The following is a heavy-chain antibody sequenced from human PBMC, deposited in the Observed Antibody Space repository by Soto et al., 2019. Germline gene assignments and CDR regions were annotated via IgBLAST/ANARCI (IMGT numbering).Heavy chain of an antibody. V-gene: IGHV3-21*01. D-gene: IGHD6-13*01. Sequence: ESGGGLVKPGGSLRLSCAASGFTFSGYSMNWVRQAPGKGLEWVSSISSSSSYIYYADSVKGRFTISRDNAKNSLYLQVNSLRAEDTAVYYCAREGIAAALDYWGQGTLVTVSS. CDR3: AREGIAAALDY. J-gene: IGHJ4*02. CDR2: ISSSSSYI. CDR1: GFTFSGYS.